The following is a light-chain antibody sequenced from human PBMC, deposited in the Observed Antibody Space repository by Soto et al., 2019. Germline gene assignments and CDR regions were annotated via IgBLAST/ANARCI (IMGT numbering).Light chain of an antibody. CDR1: QSISSW. Sequence: DIQMTQSPSTLSASVGDRVTITCRASQSISSWLAWYQQKPGKAPKLLIYDASSLESWVPSRFSGSGSGTEFTLTISSLQPDDFSTYYCQQYNSYSPITFGPGTKVDIK. CDR2: DAS. J-gene: IGKJ3*01. V-gene: IGKV1-5*01. CDR3: QQYNSYSPIT.